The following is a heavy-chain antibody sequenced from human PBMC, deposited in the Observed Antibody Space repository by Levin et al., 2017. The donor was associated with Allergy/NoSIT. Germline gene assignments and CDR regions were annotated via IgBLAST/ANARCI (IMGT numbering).Heavy chain of an antibody. J-gene: IGHJ4*02. D-gene: IGHD2/OR15-2a*01. CDR2: ISSGGGTI. CDR3: ARESRISPDFDS. Sequence: LSLTCAASGFTLSDYDMNWIRQAPGKGLEWLSYISSGGGTIYYADSVKGRFTISRDNAKKSLYLQMNSLRPEDTAVYYCARESRISPDFDSWGQGTLVTVSS. CDR1: GFTLSDYD. V-gene: IGHV3-11*01.